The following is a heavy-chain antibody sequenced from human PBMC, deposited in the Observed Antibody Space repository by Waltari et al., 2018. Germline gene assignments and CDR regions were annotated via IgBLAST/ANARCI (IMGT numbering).Heavy chain of an antibody. CDR2: IYYSGST. CDR3: ARAQRGDGYNFGYFDY. Sequence: QVQLQESGPGLVKPSEPLSLTCTVSGGSISSSYWSWVRQPPGKGLEWIGHIYYSGSTKYNPSLKSRVTISEDTSKNQFSLKLSAVTAADTAVYYCARAQRGDGYNFGYFDYWGQGTLVTVSS. CDR1: GGSISSSY. J-gene: IGHJ4*02. V-gene: IGHV4-59*01. D-gene: IGHD5-12*01.